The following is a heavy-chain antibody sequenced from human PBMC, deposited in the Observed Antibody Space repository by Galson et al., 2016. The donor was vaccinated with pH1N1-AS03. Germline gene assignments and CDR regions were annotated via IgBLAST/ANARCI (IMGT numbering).Heavy chain of an antibody. D-gene: IGHD7-27*01. Sequence: QSGAEVTKPGESLKISCKVSGYNFMSYWIGWVRQMPGKGLEWLGIMYPEDSDVRYSPSLRGQVTISADKSISTAYLQWTSLEASDTAIYFCAIPSPLGIPGRKGLYAFDLWGQGTKVTVSS. CDR1: GYNFMSYW. J-gene: IGHJ3*01. CDR3: AIPSPLGIPGRKGLYAFDL. V-gene: IGHV5-51*03. CDR2: MYPEDSDV.